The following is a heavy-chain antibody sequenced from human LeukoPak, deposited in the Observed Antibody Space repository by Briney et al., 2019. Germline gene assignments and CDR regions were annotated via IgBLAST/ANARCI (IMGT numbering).Heavy chain of an antibody. CDR1: RFSFNTYG. D-gene: IGHD3-10*01. CDR3: AKLVSMMRGFGY. J-gene: IGHJ4*02. V-gene: IGHV3-30*02. CDR2: IRYDGSDT. Sequence: PGGSLRLSCEVSRFSFNTYGMHWVRQAPGKGLEWVAFIRYDGSDTYYADSVKGRFTISRDNSKNTLYLQMNSLRAEDTAVYYCAKLVSMMRGFGYWGQGTLVTVSS.